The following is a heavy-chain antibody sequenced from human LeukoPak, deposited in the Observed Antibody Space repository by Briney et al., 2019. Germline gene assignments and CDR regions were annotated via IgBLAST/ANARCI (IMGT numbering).Heavy chain of an antibody. J-gene: IGHJ4*02. V-gene: IGHV1-18*01. CDR2: ISAYNGNT. CDR1: GYTFTSYG. D-gene: IGHD3-3*01. Sequence: ASVKVSCKASGYTFTSYGISWVRQAPGQGLEWMGWISAYNGNTNYAQKPQGRVTMTTDTSTSTAYMELRSLRSDDTAVYYCARALNDFWSGHEDYWGQGTLVTVSS. CDR3: ARALNDFWSGHEDY.